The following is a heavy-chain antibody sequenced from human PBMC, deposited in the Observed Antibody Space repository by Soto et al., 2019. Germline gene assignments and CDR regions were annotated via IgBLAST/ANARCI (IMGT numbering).Heavy chain of an antibody. J-gene: IGHJ4*02. Sequence: GGSLRLSCTASGFTFGDYAMSWFRQAPGKGLEWVGFIRSKAYGGTTEYAASVQGRFTISRDDSKSIAYLQMNSMKTEDTAVYYCTRMVQEWPQRKDYWGQGTLVTVSS. CDR1: GFTFGDYA. V-gene: IGHV3-49*03. CDR2: IRSKAYGGTT. D-gene: IGHD1-1*01. CDR3: TRMVQEWPQRKDY.